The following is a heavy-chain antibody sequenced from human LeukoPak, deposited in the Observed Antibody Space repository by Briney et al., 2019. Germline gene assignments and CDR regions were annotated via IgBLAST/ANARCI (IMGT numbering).Heavy chain of an antibody. D-gene: IGHD3-22*01. Sequence: PGGSLRLSCAASGFTFSSYWTHWVRQAPGKGLVWVSRINSDGSSTSYGDSVKGRFTISRDSAKNTLYLEMNSLRAEDTAVYYCARDSSGRSLGYWGQGTLVTVSP. CDR1: GFTFSSYW. CDR3: ARDSSGRSLGY. CDR2: INSDGSST. V-gene: IGHV3-74*01. J-gene: IGHJ4*02.